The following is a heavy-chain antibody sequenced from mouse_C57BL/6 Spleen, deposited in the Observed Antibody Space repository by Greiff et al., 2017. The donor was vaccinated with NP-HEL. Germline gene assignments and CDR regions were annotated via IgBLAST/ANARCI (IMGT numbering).Heavy chain of an antibody. CDR2: ISDGGSYT. Sequence: EVKLVESGGGLVKPGGSLKLSCAASGFTFSSYAMSWVRQTPEKRLEWVATISDGGSYTYYPDNVKGRFTISRDNAKNNLYLQMSHLKSEDTAMYYCARDKDYYSNYDYAMDYWGQGTSVTVSS. CDR1: GFTFSSYA. J-gene: IGHJ4*01. CDR3: ARDKDYYSNYDYAMDY. V-gene: IGHV5-4*01. D-gene: IGHD2-5*01.